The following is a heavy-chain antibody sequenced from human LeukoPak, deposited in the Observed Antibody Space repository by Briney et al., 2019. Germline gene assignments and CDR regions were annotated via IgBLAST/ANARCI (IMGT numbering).Heavy chain of an antibody. D-gene: IGHD3-10*01. Sequence: GGSLRLSCAASGFTFSSCSMNWVRQAPAKGLEWVSSISSSSSYIYYADSVKGRFTISRDNAKNSLYLQMNSLRAEDTAVYYCARDRRYYGSGSYSHYYGMDVWGQGTTVTVSS. J-gene: IGHJ6*02. CDR1: GFTFSSCS. V-gene: IGHV3-21*01. CDR3: ARDRRYYGSGSYSHYYGMDV. CDR2: ISSSSSYI.